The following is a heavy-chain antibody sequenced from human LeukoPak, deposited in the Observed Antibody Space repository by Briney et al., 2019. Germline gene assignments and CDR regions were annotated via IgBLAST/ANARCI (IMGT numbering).Heavy chain of an antibody. CDR3: AKDMLGIEAAGTSDY. D-gene: IGHD6-13*01. Sequence: GGSLRLSCAASGFTFSSYAMSWVREAPGKGLEWGSAISGSGGSTYYADSVKGRFTISRDNSKNTLYLQMNSLRAENTAVYYSAKDMLGIEAAGTSDYWGQGTLVTVSS. CDR1: GFTFSSYA. J-gene: IGHJ4*02. V-gene: IGHV3-23*01. CDR2: ISGSGGST.